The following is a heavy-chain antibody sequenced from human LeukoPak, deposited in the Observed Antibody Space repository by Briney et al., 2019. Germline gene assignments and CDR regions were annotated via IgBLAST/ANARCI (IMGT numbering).Heavy chain of an antibody. CDR3: ARDFPTTATTLSYYYYGMDV. CDR1: GYTFTSYY. Sequence: GASVKVSCKASGYTFTSYYMHWVRQAPGQGLEWMGIINPSGGSTSYAQKFQGRVTMTRDTSTSTVYMELSSLRSEDTAVYYCARDFPTTATTLSYYYYGMDVWGQGTTVTVSS. J-gene: IGHJ6*02. D-gene: IGHD4-17*01. V-gene: IGHV1-46*01. CDR2: INPSGGST.